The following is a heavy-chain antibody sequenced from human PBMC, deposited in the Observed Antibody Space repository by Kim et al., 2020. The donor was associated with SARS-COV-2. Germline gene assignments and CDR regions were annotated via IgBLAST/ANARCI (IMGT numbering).Heavy chain of an antibody. CDR3: ARELMAAGNWFDP. Sequence: SETLSLTCTVSGGSISSYYWSWIRQPPGKGLEWIGYIYYSGSTNYNPSLKSRVTISVDTSKNQFSLKLSSVTAADTAVYYCARELMAAGNWFDPWGQGTRVTVSS. CDR2: IYYSGST. CDR1: GGSISSYY. V-gene: IGHV4-59*01. J-gene: IGHJ5*02. D-gene: IGHD6-25*01.